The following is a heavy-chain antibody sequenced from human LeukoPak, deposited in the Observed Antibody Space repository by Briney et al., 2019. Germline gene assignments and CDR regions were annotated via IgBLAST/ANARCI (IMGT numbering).Heavy chain of an antibody. CDR1: GGAVSNYC. Sequence: SETLALTCAVSGGAVSNYCWSWIRQPPGKGLEWIGNIYTSGSTKYDPSLKSLVTISVDTSKNQFSLKLSSVTAADTAVYYCARSHRGSHPFDYWGQGTLVTVSS. CDR3: ARSHRGSHPFDY. D-gene: IGHD3-16*01. V-gene: IGHV4-4*09. CDR2: IYTSGST. J-gene: IGHJ4*02.